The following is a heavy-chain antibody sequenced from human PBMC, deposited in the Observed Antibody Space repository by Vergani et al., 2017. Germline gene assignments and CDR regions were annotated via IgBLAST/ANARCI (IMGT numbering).Heavy chain of an antibody. CDR1: GYTFTDHY. J-gene: IGHJ6*02. CDR3: ATPQTVTTGGMEV. Sequence: EVQLVQSGAEVKEPGAKMNIYCKVYGYTFTDHYMHWVKQAPGKGLEWMGLVDPEDGETIYAEKFKGRVTIAADTSTDTAHLELSSLRSEDTAVYYCATPQTVTTGGMEVWGQGTTVIVSS. D-gene: IGHD4-17*01. V-gene: IGHV1-69-2*01. CDR2: VDPEDGET.